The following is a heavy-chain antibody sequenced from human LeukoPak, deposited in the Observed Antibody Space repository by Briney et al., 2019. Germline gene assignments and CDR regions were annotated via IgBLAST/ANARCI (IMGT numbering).Heavy chain of an antibody. D-gene: IGHD3-16*01. J-gene: IGHJ6*03. CDR2: IYYSGST. V-gene: IGHV4-59*12. Sequence: SETLSLTCTVSGDSISSYYWSWIRQPPGKGLEWIGYIYYSGSTNYNPSLKSRVTISVDTSKNQFSLKLSSVTAADTSVYYCARGGARSLYYYYYYMDVWGKGTTVTVSS. CDR3: ARGGARSLYYYYYYMDV. CDR1: GDSISSYY.